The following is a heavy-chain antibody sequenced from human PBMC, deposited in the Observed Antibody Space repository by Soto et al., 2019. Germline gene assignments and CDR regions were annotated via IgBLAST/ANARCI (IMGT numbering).Heavy chain of an antibody. CDR1: GFTFSSYG. CDR2: IWYDGSNK. CDR3: ARERGDYSNFYFDY. J-gene: IGHJ4*02. Sequence: ESGGGVVQPGRSLRLSCAASGFTFSSYGMHWVRQAPGKGLEWVAVIWYDGSNKYYADSVKGRFTISRDNSKNTLYLQMNSLRAEDTAVYYCARERGDYSNFYFDYWGQGTLVTVSS. V-gene: IGHV3-33*01. D-gene: IGHD4-4*01.